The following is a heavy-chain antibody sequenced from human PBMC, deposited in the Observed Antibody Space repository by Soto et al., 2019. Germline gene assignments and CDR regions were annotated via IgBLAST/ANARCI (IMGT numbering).Heavy chain of an antibody. J-gene: IGHJ4*02. CDR3: ALEPTGTACFDY. V-gene: IGHV1-2*02. CDR1: GHTFTGHH. D-gene: IGHD2-21*02. CDR2: IDLDIGYT. Sequence: QVQMVQSGAEVKKPGASVKVSCKASGHTFTGHHMHWVRQAPGQGLEWMGLIDLDIGYTKYAQKFQGRVTSTSDTSITTDYMVLRGLRSDDTAVYYCALEPTGTACFDYWGQGTLVNVSS.